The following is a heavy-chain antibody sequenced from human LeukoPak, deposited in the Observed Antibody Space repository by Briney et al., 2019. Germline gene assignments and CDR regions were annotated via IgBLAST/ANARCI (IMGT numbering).Heavy chain of an antibody. D-gene: IGHD2-15*01. CDR1: GGSISSGDHY. CDR3: ARGVPAATLDY. CDR2: IYYSGST. J-gene: IGHJ4*02. V-gene: IGHV4-30-4*08. Sequence: SETLSLTCTVSGGSISSGDHYWSWIRQPPGKGLEYIGYIYYSGSTYYNPSLKSRVTISVDASKNQFSLKLSSVTAADTAVYYCARGVPAATLDYWGQGTLVTVSS.